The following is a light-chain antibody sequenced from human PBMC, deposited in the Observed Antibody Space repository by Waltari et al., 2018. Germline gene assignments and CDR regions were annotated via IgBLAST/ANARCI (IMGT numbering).Light chain of an antibody. Sequence: DTVMTQSPLSLTVTPGAPDSISCRSSQSLLHRNGHNYVDWYLQKPGQSPQLLIYLGANRASGVPDRFSGRGSGTDFTLRISRVEAEDVGVYYCMKGLQTPPLYIFGQGTKLEIK. CDR2: LGA. CDR3: MKGLQTPPLYI. J-gene: IGKJ2*01. CDR1: QSLLHRNGHNY. V-gene: IGKV2-28*01.